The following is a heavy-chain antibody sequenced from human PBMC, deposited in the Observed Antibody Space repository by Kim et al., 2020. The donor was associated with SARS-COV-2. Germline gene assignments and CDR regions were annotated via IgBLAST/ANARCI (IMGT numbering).Heavy chain of an antibody. V-gene: IGHV3-48*03. D-gene: IGHD3-10*01. J-gene: IGHJ3*02. CDR2: ISASGQTI. CDR1: GFIFSTYE. Sequence: GGSLRLSCAASGFIFSTYEMHWVRQAPGKGLEWLSYISASGQTIYYADSVQGRFTTSRDNAKNSLYLQMKSLRADDTAIYYCARDRIQFGQFGDAFDIWGRGTMVTVSS. CDR3: ARDRIQFGQFGDAFDI.